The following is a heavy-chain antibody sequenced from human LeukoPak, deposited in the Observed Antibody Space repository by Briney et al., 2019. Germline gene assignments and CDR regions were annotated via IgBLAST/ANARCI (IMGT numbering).Heavy chain of an antibody. Sequence: SETLSLTCTVSGGSISSRYWSWLRQPPGKGLEWIGYVYYSGSTSYNSSLKSRATISVDTSKNQFSLKLRSVTAADTAVYFCATLLSSSYYFDYWGQGTLVTVSS. CDR1: GGSISSRY. CDR3: ATLLSSSYYFDY. D-gene: IGHD3-10*02. V-gene: IGHV4-59*08. CDR2: VYYSGST. J-gene: IGHJ4*02.